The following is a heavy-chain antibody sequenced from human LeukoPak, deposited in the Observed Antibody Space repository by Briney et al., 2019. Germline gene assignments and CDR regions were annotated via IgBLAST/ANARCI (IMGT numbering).Heavy chain of an antibody. CDR3: ARDQYCSSTSCYNGYYYYYMDV. J-gene: IGHJ6*03. CDR2: ISSSSSYI. D-gene: IGHD2-2*02. Sequence: GGPLRLSCAASGFTFSSYSMNWVRQAPGKRLEWVSSISSSSSYIYYADSVKRRFTISRDNAKDSLYLQMNSLRAEDTAVYYCARDQYCSSTSCYNGYYYYYMDVWGKGTTVTVSS. V-gene: IGHV3-21*01. CDR1: GFTFSSYS.